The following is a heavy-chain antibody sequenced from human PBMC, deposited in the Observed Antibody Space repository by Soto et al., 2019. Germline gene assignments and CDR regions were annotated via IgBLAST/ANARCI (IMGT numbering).Heavy chain of an antibody. CDR2: FSGSGGST. D-gene: IGHD3-16*02. Sequence: PGESLRVACAACGFTFSSYAMSWVRQAPGKEMEGVSAFSGSGGSTYYADSVKGRFTISRDNPKNTLYLQTNSLRAEDTAVYYCAKDSYMITFGGVIVKTLFAAFDIWGQGTMVTVSS. V-gene: IGHV3-23*01. CDR1: GFTFSSYA. CDR3: AKDSYMITFGGVIVKTLFAAFDI. J-gene: IGHJ3*02.